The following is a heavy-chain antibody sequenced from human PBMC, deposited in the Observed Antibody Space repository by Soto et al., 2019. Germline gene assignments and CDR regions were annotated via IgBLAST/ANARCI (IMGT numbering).Heavy chain of an antibody. CDR1: GFTFSRYA. D-gene: IGHD6-19*01. J-gene: IGHJ4*02. V-gene: IGHV3-30*03. CDR2: ISYDGGNE. Sequence: QVQLVESGGGVVQPGRSLRLSCVASGFTFSRYAMHWVRQPPGKGLEWVAVISYDGGNEYYADSLKGRFTISRGNSKNTLYLQMNSLKPEDTAVYYCVTPTSDLQWLADGFDDWGQGTLVTVSS. CDR3: VTPTSDLQWLADGFDD.